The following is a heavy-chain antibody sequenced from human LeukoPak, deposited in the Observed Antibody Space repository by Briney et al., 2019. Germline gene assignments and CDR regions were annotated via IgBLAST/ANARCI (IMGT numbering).Heavy chain of an antibody. CDR1: GYTFTGYY. D-gene: IGHD3-10*01. CDR3: ARSGGYYGSGSHFGYMDV. CDR2: INPNSGGT. V-gene: IGHV1-2*02. J-gene: IGHJ6*03. Sequence: GASVTVSCKASGYTFTGYYMHWVRQAPGQGLEWMGWINPNSGGTNYAQKFQGRVTMTRDTSISTAYMELSRLRSDDTAVYYCARSGGYYGSGSHFGYMDVWGKGTTVT.